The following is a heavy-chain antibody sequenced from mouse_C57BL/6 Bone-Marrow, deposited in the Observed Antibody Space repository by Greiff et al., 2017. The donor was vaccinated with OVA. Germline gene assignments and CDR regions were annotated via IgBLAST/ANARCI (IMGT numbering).Heavy chain of an antibody. CDR1: GFTFSDYY. CDR3: ARWLLLYAMDY. CDR2: INYDGSST. V-gene: IGHV5-16*01. Sequence: VKLVESEGGLVQPGSSMKLSCTASGFTFSDYYMAWVRQVPEKGLEWVANINYDGSSTYYLDSLTSRFIISRDKAKNILYLQMSSLKSEDTATYYCARWLLLYAMDYWGQGTSVTVSS. D-gene: IGHD2-3*01. J-gene: IGHJ4*01.